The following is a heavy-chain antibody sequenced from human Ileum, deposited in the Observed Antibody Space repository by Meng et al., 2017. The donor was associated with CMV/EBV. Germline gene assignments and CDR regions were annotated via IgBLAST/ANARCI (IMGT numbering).Heavy chain of an antibody. J-gene: IGHJ4*02. D-gene: IGHD3-10*01. V-gene: IGHV1-2*02. CDR2: INPNSGGT. CDR1: GYTFTGYY. Sequence: ASVKVSCKASGYTFTGYYMHWVRQAPGQGLEWMGWINPNSGGTNFAQKFQGRVTMTRDTSISTAYMELSRLRSDDTAVYYCARDSGRKKQDGFDYWGQGTLVTVSS. CDR3: ARDSGRKKQDGFDY.